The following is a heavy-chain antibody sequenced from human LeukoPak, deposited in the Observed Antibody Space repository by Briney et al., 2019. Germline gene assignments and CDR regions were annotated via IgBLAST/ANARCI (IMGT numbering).Heavy chain of an antibody. CDR2: IIPIFGTA. V-gene: IGHV1-69*13. CDR1: GGTFSSYA. D-gene: IGHD2-21*01. Sequence: GASVKVSCKASGGTFSSYAISWVRQAPGQGLEWMGGIIPIFGTANYAQKFQGRVTITADESTSTAYMELSSLRSEDTAVYYCARGVVEMLYFDYWGQGTLVTVSS. CDR3: ARGVVEMLYFDY. J-gene: IGHJ4*02.